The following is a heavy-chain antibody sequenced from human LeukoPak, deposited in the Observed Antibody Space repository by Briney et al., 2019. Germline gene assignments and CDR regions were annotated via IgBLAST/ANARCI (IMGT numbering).Heavy chain of an antibody. CDR2: ISHSGST. J-gene: IGHJ4*02. D-gene: IGHD3-22*01. V-gene: IGHV4-34*01. CDR1: GGSFSGYY. Sequence: PSETLSLTCAVYGGSFSGYYWSRIRQPPGKGLEWIGEISHSGSTNYNPSLKSRVTISVDTSKDQFSLKLSSVTAADTAVYYCARRDSSGSHHDYWGQGTLVTVSS. CDR3: ARRDSSGSHHDY.